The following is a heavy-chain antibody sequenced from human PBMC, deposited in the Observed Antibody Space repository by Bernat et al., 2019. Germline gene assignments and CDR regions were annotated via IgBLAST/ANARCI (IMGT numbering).Heavy chain of an antibody. J-gene: IGHJ6*02. Sequence: EVQLVESGGGLVQPGGSLRLSCAASGFTFSSYAMHWVRQAPGKGLEYVSAISSNGVSTYYANSVKGRFTISRDNSKNTLYLQMGSLRAEDMAVYYCARGDIVVVVAATLFGGMDVWGQGTTVTVSS. CDR1: GFTFSSYA. CDR2: ISSNGVST. D-gene: IGHD2-15*01. CDR3: ARGDIVVVVAATLFGGMDV. V-gene: IGHV3-64*01.